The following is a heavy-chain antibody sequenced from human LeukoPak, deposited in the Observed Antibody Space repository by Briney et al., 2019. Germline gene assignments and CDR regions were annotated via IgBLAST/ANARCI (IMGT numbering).Heavy chain of an antibody. J-gene: IGHJ4*02. Sequence: GGSLRLSCGASGFTFSTYTMNWVRQAPGKGLEWLSSISSTSSTIHYADFVKGRFTISRDNAKNSLFLQMNSLRDEDTAVYYCARDIQGSWSHFFDYWGQGTLVTVSS. CDR1: GFTFSTYT. V-gene: IGHV3-48*02. CDR3: ARDIQGSWSHFFDY. D-gene: IGHD6-13*01. CDR2: ISSTSSTI.